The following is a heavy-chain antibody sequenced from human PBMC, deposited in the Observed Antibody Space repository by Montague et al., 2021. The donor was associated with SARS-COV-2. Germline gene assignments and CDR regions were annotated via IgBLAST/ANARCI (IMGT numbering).Heavy chain of an antibody. CDR2: INHSGST. D-gene: IGHD2-2*01. Sequence: SETLSLTCAVYGGSFSNYYWRWIRQPPGKGLEWIGEINHSGSTNYNPSLKSRVTISVDTSKNQFSLKLSSVTAADTAVYYCTREGYQVLWSDYYYYGMDVWGQGTTVTVSS. V-gene: IGHV4-34*01. CDR1: GGSFSNYY. CDR3: TREGYQVLWSDYYYYGMDV. J-gene: IGHJ6*02.